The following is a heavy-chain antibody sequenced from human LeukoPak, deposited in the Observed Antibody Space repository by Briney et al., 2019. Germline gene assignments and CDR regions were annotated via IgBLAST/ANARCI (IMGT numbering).Heavy chain of an antibody. CDR2: INSDGSST. J-gene: IGHJ6*03. CDR1: GFTFSSYW. CDR3: ARDTPIVVVITGYYYMDV. V-gene: IGHV3-74*01. Sequence: QAGGSLRLSCAASGFTFSSYWMHWVRQAPGKGLVWVSRINSDGSSTSYADSVKGRFTISRDNAKNTLYLQMSSLRAKDTAVYYCARDTPIVVVITGYYYMDVWGKGTTVTVSS. D-gene: IGHD3-22*01.